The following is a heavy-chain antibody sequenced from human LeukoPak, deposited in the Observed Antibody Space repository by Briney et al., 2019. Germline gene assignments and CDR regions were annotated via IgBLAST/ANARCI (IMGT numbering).Heavy chain of an antibody. Sequence: SQTLSLTCTVSGGSISSGGYYWSWIRQHPGKGLEWIGYIYYSGSTYYNPSLKSRVTISVDTSKNQFPLKLSSVTAADTAVYYCARDGSDYGAFDIWGQGTMVTVSS. CDR2: IYYSGST. J-gene: IGHJ3*02. CDR1: GGSISSGGYY. V-gene: IGHV4-31*03. CDR3: ARDGSDYGAFDI. D-gene: IGHD4-17*01.